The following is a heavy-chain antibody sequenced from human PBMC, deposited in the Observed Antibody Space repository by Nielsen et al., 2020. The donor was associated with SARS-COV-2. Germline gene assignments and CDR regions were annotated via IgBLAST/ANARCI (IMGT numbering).Heavy chain of an antibody. V-gene: IGHV3-48*03. CDR3: LGGASY. CDR2: ISSRGTTR. CDR1: GFTFSSYE. Sequence: GGSLRLSCAASGFTFSSYEMNWVRQAPGKGLEWLSYISSRGTTRYYADSVKGRFTISRDNLKDSLFLQMDSLRAEDTGVYYCLGGASYWGQGTLVTVSS. J-gene: IGHJ4*02. D-gene: IGHD3-10*01.